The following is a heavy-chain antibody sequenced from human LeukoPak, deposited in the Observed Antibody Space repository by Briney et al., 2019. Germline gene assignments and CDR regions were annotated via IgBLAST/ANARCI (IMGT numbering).Heavy chain of an antibody. D-gene: IGHD6-13*01. CDR1: GFTVSSNY. CDR3: ASGSSWDYFDY. CDR2: IYSGGST. Sequence: PGGSLRLSRAASGFTVSSNYMSWVRQAPGKGLEWVSVIYSGGSTYYADSVKGRFTISRDNSKNTLYLQMNSLRAEDTAVYYCASGSSWDYFDYWGQGTLVTVSS. V-gene: IGHV3-53*01. J-gene: IGHJ4*02.